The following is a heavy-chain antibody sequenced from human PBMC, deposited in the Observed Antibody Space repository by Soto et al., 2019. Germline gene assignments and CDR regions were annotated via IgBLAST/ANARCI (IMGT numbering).Heavy chain of an antibody. CDR3: ATSRLPSTVTTSADYFHH. Sequence: QITLKESGPALVRPTQTLTLTCTFSGFSLSTSGENVAWIRQPPGKALEWLALIYWDDDKRYSPSLKSRLTMPNDTSRNQVVLTMTNEPPVDTATYYCATSRLPSTVTTSADYFHHWGQGTPVTVSS. J-gene: IGHJ1*01. V-gene: IGHV2-5*02. CDR1: GFSLSTSGEN. CDR2: IYWDDDK. D-gene: IGHD4-17*01.